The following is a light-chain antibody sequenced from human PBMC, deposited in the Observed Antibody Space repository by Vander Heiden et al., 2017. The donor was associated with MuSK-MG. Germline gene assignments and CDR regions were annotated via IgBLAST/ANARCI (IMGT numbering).Light chain of an antibody. CDR2: AAS. V-gene: IGKV1-39*01. CDR3: QQSYSTPLT. Sequence: DIQMTQSPSSLSASVGDRVTITCRASQSISSYLNWYQQKPGKAPKLLIYAASSLQSGVPSGFSGSGSGTDFTLTISRLQPEDFATYYCQQSYSTPLTFGGGTKVEIK. J-gene: IGKJ4*01. CDR1: QSISSY.